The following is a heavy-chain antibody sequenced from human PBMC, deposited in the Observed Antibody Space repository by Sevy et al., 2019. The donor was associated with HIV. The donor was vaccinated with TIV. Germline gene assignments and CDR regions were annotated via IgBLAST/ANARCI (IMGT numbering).Heavy chain of an antibody. CDR2: ISAYNGNT. CDR3: ARDVLHYDFWSGYTAHWFDP. J-gene: IGHJ5*02. CDR1: GYTFTSYG. V-gene: IGHV1-18*01. Sequence: ASVKVSCKASGYTFTSYGISWVRQAPGQGLEWMGWISAYNGNTNYAQKLQGRVTMTTDTSTSTAYMELRSLRSDDTAVYYCARDVLHYDFWSGYTAHWFDPWGQRTLVTVSS. D-gene: IGHD3-3*01.